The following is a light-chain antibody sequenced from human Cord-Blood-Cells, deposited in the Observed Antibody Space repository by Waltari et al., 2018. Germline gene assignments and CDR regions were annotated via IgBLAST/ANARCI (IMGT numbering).Light chain of an antibody. CDR2: EGS. Sequence: QSALTPPASVSGSPGQSTTISCTGTSRDVGSYNLVSWYQQHPGKAPKLMIYEGSKRPSGVSNRFSGSKSGNTASLTISGLQAEDEADYYCCSYAGSSTYVFGTGTKVTVL. CDR1: SRDVGSYNL. CDR3: CSYAGSSTYV. V-gene: IGLV2-23*01. J-gene: IGLJ1*01.